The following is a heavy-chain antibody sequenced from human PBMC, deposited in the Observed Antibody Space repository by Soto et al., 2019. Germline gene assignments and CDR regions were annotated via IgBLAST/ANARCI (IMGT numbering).Heavy chain of an antibody. V-gene: IGHV3-73*01. CDR3: TRLLSGSSDDY. CDR1: GFTFSGSA. D-gene: IGHD3-22*01. Sequence: GGSLRLSCAASGFTFSGSAMHWVRQASGKGLEWVGRIRSKANSYATAYAASVKGRFTISRDDSKNTAYLQMNSLKTEDTAVYYCTRLLSGSSDDYWGQGTLVTVSS. CDR2: IRSKANSYAT. J-gene: IGHJ4*02.